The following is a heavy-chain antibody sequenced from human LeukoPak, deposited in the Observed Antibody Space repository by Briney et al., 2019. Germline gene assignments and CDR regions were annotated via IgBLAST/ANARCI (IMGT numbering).Heavy chain of an antibody. CDR1: GDSISSSGDY. Sequence: SETLSLTCTVSGDSISSSGDYWGWIRQPPGKGLEWIGNIYYSGSTHYNPSLKSRVTISVDTSKNQFSLKLSSVTAADTAVYYCARESYYYETSGYRYYFDFWGQGTLVTVSS. J-gene: IGHJ4*02. V-gene: IGHV4-39*07. CDR2: IYYSGST. CDR3: ARESYYYETSGYRYYFDF. D-gene: IGHD3-22*01.